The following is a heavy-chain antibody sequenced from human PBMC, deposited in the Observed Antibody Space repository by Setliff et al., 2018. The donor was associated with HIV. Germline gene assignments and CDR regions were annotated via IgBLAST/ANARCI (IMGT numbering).Heavy chain of an antibody. D-gene: IGHD6-19*01. CDR2: MYYTGST. J-gene: IGHJ4*02. CDR3: ARDGVSSGGYSVLGYSYY. CDR1: GGSTDSGSYY. V-gene: IGHV4-39*02. Sequence: SETMSRTCTVSGGSTDSGSYYWAGIRQSPGKGLEWVGSMYYTGSTYYNPSLKSRVTISIDTSKNQFSLKLNSVTAADTAMYYFARDGVSSGGYSVLGYSYYWGPGTLVTVSS.